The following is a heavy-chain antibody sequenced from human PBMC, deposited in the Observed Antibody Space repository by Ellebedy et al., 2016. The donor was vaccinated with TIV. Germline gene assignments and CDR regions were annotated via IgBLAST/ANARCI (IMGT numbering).Heavy chain of an antibody. V-gene: IGHV4-59*08. J-gene: IGHJ3*02. CDR2: MSYSGST. CDR3: ARQMIVVASTVAFDI. CDR1: GASISSYY. Sequence: SETLSLTCNVSGASISSYYWSWIRQPPGKGLEWIGYMSYSGSTNYNPSLKSRVTISVDTSKSQFSLKLTSVTAADTAVYYCARQMIVVASTVAFDIWGQGTMVTVSS. D-gene: IGHD3-22*01.